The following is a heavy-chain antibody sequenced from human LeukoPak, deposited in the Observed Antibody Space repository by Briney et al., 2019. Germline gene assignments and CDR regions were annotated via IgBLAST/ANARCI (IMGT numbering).Heavy chain of an antibody. V-gene: IGHV1-2*06. CDR3: VRGYSYGFYFDY. J-gene: IGHJ4*02. D-gene: IGHD5-18*01. CDR2: INPNSGGP. Sequence: ASVKVSCRTSGYSFTGYYIHWVRQAPGQGLEWMGRINPNSGGPNYGQKFQGTVTMTRDTSISTAYLELSNLRSDDTAAYYCVRGYSYGFYFDYWGQGSLVTVSS. CDR1: GYSFTGYY.